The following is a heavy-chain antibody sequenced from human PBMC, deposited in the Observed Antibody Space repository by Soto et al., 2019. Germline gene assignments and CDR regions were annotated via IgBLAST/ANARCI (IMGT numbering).Heavy chain of an antibody. D-gene: IGHD6-19*01. V-gene: IGHV1-18*01. CDR1: GYTFTSYG. CDR3: ARVRRAVAGTWDINWFDP. CDR2: ISAYNGNT. Sequence: ASVKVSCKASGYTFTSYGISRVRQAPGQGLEWMGWISAYNGNTNYAQKLQGRVTMTTDTSTSTAYMELRSLRSDDTAVYYCARVRRAVAGTWDINWFDPWGQGTLVTVSS. J-gene: IGHJ5*02.